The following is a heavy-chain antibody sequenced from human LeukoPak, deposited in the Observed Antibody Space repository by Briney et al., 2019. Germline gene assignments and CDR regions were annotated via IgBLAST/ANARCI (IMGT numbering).Heavy chain of an antibody. CDR2: INHSGST. CDR1: GGSFSGYY. CDR3: ARDDLPYYGSGRSFDY. Sequence: SETLSLTCAVYGGSFSGYYWSWIRQPPGKGLKWIGEINHSGSTNYNPSLKSRVTISVDTSKNQFSLKLSSVTAADTAVYYCARDDLPYYGSGRSFDYWGQGTLVTVSS. D-gene: IGHD3-10*01. J-gene: IGHJ4*02. V-gene: IGHV4-34*01.